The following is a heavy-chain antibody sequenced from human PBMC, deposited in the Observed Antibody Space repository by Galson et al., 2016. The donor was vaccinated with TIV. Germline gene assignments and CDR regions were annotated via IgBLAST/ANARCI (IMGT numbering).Heavy chain of an antibody. J-gene: IGHJ4*02. CDR1: GFKFDDYA. CDR3: ARGNHYYDNSGYAKFDY. D-gene: IGHD3-22*01. V-gene: IGHV3-9*01. CDR2: ISWNSGYS. Sequence: SLRLSCAVSGFKFDDYAMQWVRQFPGKGLEWVSIISWNSGYSGYADSVKGRFTVSRDNAKNSLFLQMNNRGAEDTAFYFCARGNHYYDNSGYAKFDYCGQGILVSVSS.